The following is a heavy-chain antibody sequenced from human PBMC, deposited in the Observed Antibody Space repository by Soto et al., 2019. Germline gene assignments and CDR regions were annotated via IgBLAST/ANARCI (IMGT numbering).Heavy chain of an antibody. Sequence: EVQLLESGGGLVQPGGSLRRSCAASGFMFSSYVMNWVRQAPGKGLEWVSSITDNGGSTYYADSVKGRFTISRDNSKNTLYLQMNSLRADDTAVYYCAKDICDPSSCYNDYWGQGTLVTVSP. CDR2: ITDNGGST. CDR3: AKDICDPSSCYNDY. D-gene: IGHD2-15*01. CDR1: GFMFSSYV. V-gene: IGHV3-23*01. J-gene: IGHJ4*02.